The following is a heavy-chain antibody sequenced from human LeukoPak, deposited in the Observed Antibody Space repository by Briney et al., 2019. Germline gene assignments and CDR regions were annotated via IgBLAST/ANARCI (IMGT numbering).Heavy chain of an antibody. J-gene: IGHJ4*02. V-gene: IGHV3-30*03. CDR2: ISYDGNNE. D-gene: IGHD6-19*01. Sequence: GRSLRLSCAASGFSFSTYGMHWVRQAPGKGLEWVAVISYDGNNEYYADSVKGRFSISRDNSKSTLCLQMNSLRAEDTAVYYCGGGWYFFDYWGQGTLVTVSS. CDR1: GFSFSTYG. CDR3: GGGWYFFDY.